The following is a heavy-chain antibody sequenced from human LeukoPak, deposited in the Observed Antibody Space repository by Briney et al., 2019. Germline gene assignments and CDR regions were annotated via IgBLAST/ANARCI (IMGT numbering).Heavy chain of an antibody. Sequence: NSGGSLRLSCAASGFTFSSYSMNWVCQAPGKGLEWVSSISSSGSSIYYADSVRGRFTISRDNAKNSLYLQMNSLRAEDTAVYYCARDRGLGDAFDIWGQGTMVTVSS. D-gene: IGHD5/OR15-5a*01. CDR1: GFTFSSYS. J-gene: IGHJ3*02. V-gene: IGHV3-21*01. CDR2: ISSSGSSI. CDR3: ARDRGLGDAFDI.